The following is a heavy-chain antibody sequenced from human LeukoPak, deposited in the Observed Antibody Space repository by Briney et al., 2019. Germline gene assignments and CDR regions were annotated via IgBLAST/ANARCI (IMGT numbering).Heavy chain of an antibody. CDR1: GFTLSSYN. V-gene: IGHV3-21*01. CDR3: ARDSSGFPHDY. Sequence: NPGGSLRLSCATSGFTLSSYNMNWVRQAPGKGLEWVSFISTSSSYIYYADSVKGRFTISRDNAKDSLYLQMNSLRAEDTAVYYCARDSSGFPHDYWGQGTLVTVSS. D-gene: IGHD3-22*01. J-gene: IGHJ4*02. CDR2: ISTSSSYI.